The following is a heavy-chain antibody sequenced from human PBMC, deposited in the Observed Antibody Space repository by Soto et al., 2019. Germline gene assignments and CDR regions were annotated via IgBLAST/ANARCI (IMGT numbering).Heavy chain of an antibody. V-gene: IGHV3-23*01. CDR2: ISGSGGST. Sequence: EVQLLESGGGLVQPGGSLRLSCAASGFTFSSYAMSWFRQAPGKGLEWVSAISGSGGSTYYADSVKGRFTISRDNSKNTLYRQMNSLRAEDTAVYYCARGQIAVAAPFDYWGQGTLVTVSS. D-gene: IGHD6-19*01. J-gene: IGHJ4*02. CDR1: GFTFSSYA. CDR3: ARGQIAVAAPFDY.